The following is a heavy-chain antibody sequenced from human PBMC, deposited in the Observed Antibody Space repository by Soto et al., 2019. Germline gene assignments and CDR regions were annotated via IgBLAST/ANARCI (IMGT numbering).Heavy chain of an antibody. J-gene: IGHJ6*02. V-gene: IGHV4-4*08. CDR3: ARQYYYGSGSLDGMDV. D-gene: IGHD3-10*01. CDR2: FYVSRST. Sequence: PSETLSLTCTVSGGSIRGYYWSWIRQSPGQGLKCIWNFYVSRSTNYNPSLKSRVTISVDTSKNQFSLRLSSVTAADTAVYYCARQYYYGSGSLDGMDVWGQGTTVTVSS. CDR1: GGSIRGYY.